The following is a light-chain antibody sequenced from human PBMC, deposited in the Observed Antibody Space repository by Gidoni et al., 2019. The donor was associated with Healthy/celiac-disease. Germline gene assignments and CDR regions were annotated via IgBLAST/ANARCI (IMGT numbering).Light chain of an antibody. V-gene: IGLV2-14*01. CDR1: SSDVGGYNY. J-gene: IGLJ2*01. Sequence: QSALTQPASVSGSPGQSLTISCTGTSSDVGGYNYVSWYQQHPGKAPKLMIYEVSTLPSGVSNRFSGSKSGNTASLTISGLQAEDEADYYCSSYTSSSTLVVFGGGTKLTVL. CDR2: EVS. CDR3: SSYTSSSTLVV.